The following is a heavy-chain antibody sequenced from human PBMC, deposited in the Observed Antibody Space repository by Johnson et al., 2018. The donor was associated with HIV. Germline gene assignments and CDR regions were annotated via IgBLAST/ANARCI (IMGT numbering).Heavy chain of an antibody. CDR2: IWYDGSNK. V-gene: IGHV3-33*06. Sequence: QMLLVESGGGLVQPGGSLRLSCIGSGFTFSRYAVSWVRQTPGKRLEWVAVIWYDGSNKYYADSVKGRFTISRDNSKNTLYLQMNSLRAEDTAVYYCAKSGYSGSYVRMGAFDIWGQGTMVTVSS. CDR3: AKSGYSGSYVRMGAFDI. D-gene: IGHD1-26*01. J-gene: IGHJ3*02. CDR1: GFTFSRYA.